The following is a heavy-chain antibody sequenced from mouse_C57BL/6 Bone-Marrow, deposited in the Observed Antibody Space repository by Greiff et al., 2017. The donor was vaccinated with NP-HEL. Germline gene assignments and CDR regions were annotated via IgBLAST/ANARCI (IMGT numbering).Heavy chain of an antibody. J-gene: IGHJ2*01. CDR2: INPSTGGT. Sequence: EVQLQQSGPELVKPGASVKISCKASGYSFTGYYMNWVKQSPEKSLEWIGEINPSTGGTTYNQKFKAKATLTVDKSSSTAYMQLKSLTSEDSAVYYCASIRNYFDYWGQGTTLTVSS. CDR1: GYSFTGYY. CDR3: ASIRNYFDY. V-gene: IGHV1-42*01. D-gene: IGHD1-3*01.